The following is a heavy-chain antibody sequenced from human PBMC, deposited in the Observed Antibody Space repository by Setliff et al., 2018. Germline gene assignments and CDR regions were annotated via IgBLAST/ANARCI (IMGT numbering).Heavy chain of an antibody. CDR3: ARINFYVSSGYYYAPEL. Sequence: ASVKVSCKSSGFTFTDYGITWVRQVPGQGLEWMGWINNYNFNTQYAQKFQGRVTVTTDTSTTTAYMELRSLKADDTAVYYCARINFYVSSGYYYAPELWGQGTTVTVSS. CDR1: GFTFTDYG. V-gene: IGHV1-18*01. CDR2: INNYNFNT. D-gene: IGHD3-22*01. J-gene: IGHJ4*02.